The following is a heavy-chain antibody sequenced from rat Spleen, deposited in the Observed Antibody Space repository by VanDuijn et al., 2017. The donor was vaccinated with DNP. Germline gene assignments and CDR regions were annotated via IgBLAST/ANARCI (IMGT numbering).Heavy chain of an antibody. CDR2: ISSGGST. CDR1: GFSLTSSH. J-gene: IGHJ2*01. Sequence: QVHLKESGPGLVQPSQTLSLTCTVSGFSLTSSHVHWVRQPPGRGLEWIAAISSGGSTYYNSAFKSRLTISRDTSKSQVFLKMNSLQTEDTAIYFCTRDWSNNYEYWGQGVMVTVSS. CDR3: TRDWSNNYEY. V-gene: IGHV2S12*01. D-gene: IGHD1-10*01.